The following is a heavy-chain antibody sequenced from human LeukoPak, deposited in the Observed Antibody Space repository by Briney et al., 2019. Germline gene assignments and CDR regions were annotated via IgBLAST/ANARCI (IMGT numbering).Heavy chain of an antibody. CDR1: GGSISSYY. CDR3: ARLPLGAFGEVLNFDY. D-gene: IGHD3-10*01. CDR2: IYSSGST. J-gene: IGHJ4*02. Sequence: SETLSLTCTVSGGSISSYYWSWIRQPAGKGLEWIGRIYSSGSTNYNPTLKSRVTISIDSSKRQFSLKVKSVTAADTAVYYCARLPLGAFGEVLNFDYWGQGTPVTVSS. V-gene: IGHV4-4*07.